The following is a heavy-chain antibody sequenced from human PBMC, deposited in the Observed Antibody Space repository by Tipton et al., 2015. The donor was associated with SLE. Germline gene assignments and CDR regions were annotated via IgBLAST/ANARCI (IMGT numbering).Heavy chain of an antibody. CDR2: IYYSGST. CDR3: ARAGYSGYDCDYFDY. D-gene: IGHD5-12*01. V-gene: IGHV4-59*06. CDR1: GGSISSYY. Sequence: LRLSCTVSGGSISSYYWSWIRQPPGKGLEWIGYIYYSGSTYYNPSLKSRVTISVDTSKNQFSLKLSSVTAADTAVYYCARAGYSGYDCDYFDYWGQGTLVTVSS. J-gene: IGHJ4*02.